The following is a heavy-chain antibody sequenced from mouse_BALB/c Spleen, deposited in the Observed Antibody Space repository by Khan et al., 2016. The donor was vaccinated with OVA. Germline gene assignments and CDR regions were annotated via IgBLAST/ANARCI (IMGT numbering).Heavy chain of an antibody. CDR1: GYTFTNYW. J-gene: IGHJ3*01. Sequence: QVQLKQSGAELAKPGASVKMSCKASGYTFTNYWMHWVKQRPGQGLEWIGYIDPTTGYTEYNLKFKDKATLTADKSSSTAYMQLSSLTSEDSAVYYCTSHGSNNTWFDYWGQGTLVTVSA. D-gene: IGHD1-1*01. CDR2: IDPTTGYT. V-gene: IGHV1-7*01. CDR3: TSHGSNNTWFDY.